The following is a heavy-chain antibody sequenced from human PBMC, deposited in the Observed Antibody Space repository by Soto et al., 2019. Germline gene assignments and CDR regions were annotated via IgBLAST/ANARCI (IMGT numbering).Heavy chain of an antibody. Sequence: SGPTLVNPTQTLTLTCTFSGFSLSTSGMCVSWIRQPPGKALEWLALIDWDDDKYYSTSLKTRPTISKDTSKNQVVLTMTNMDPVDTATYYCARIYSTGIAAAGSRGFDPWGQGTLVTVSS. CDR2: IDWDDDK. CDR1: GFSLSTSGMC. D-gene: IGHD6-13*01. V-gene: IGHV2-70*01. CDR3: ARIYSTGIAAAGSRGFDP. J-gene: IGHJ5*02.